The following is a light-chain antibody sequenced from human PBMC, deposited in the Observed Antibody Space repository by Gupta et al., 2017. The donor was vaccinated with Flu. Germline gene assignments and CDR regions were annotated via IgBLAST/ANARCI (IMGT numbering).Light chain of an antibody. Sequence: QSVLTQPPSVSGAPGQRVTISCTGSSSTIVAVYDVFWYQQLPGTAPKLLIYGNSNRPSGVPDRFSGSKSGTSAALAITGLQAEDEADYYCQAYDSSLSDWVFGGGTKLTVL. V-gene: IGLV1-40*01. CDR2: GNS. CDR1: SSTIVAVYD. CDR3: QAYDSSLSDWV. J-gene: IGLJ3*02.